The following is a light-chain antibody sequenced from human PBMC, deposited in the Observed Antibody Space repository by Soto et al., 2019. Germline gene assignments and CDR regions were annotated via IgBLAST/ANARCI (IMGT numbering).Light chain of an antibody. CDR2: EVS. CDR1: SSDVGGYNY. J-gene: IGLJ1*01. CDR3: SSYEGSNNFV. V-gene: IGLV2-8*01. Sequence: QSALTQPPSASGPPGQSVTISCTGTSSDVGGYNYVSWYQQHPGKAPKLMIYEVSKRPSGVPDRFSGSKSGNTASLTVSGLQAEDEDDYYCSSYEGSNNFVFGTGTKVTVL.